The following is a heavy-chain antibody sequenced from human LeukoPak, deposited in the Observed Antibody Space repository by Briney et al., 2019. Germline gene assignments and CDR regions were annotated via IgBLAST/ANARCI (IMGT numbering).Heavy chain of an antibody. Sequence: GASVKVSCKASGYTFTGYYMHWVRQAPGQGLEWMGWINPNSGGTNSAQKFQGRVTMTRDTSISTAYMELSRLRSDDTAVYYCARVVSRIVTGPDYWGQGTLVTVSS. J-gene: IGHJ4*02. CDR3: ARVVSRIVTGPDY. V-gene: IGHV1-2*02. CDR1: GYTFTGYY. D-gene: IGHD3-16*02. CDR2: INPNSGGT.